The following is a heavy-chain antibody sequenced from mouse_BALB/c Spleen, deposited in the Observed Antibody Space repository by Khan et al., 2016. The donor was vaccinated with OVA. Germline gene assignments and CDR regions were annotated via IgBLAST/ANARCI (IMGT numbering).Heavy chain of an antibody. CDR2: INPSDADT. D-gene: IGHD1-1*02. CDR3: TRSGYGAFAY. V-gene: IGHV1S81*02. J-gene: IGHJ3*01. Sequence: QVQLQQSGAELVKPGTSVKLSCTASGYTFTSYYMYWVKLRPGQGLEWIGEINPSDADTNFNEKFKSKATLTVDKSSNTAYMQLSSLTSEDSAVYDCTRSGYGAFAYWGQGTLVTVSA. CDR1: GYTFTSYY.